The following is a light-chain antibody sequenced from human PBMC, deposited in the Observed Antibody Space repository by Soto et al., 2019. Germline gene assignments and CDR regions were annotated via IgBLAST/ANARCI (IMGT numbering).Light chain of an antibody. Sequence: ALRMTQSPSSLSASTGDRVTITCRASQGISSYISWYQQKPGKAPKLLIYAASTLQRGVPSMFSGSGSRTDFTLTISCLQSEDFATYYCQRYYSYSTFGQGTRLEIK. CDR2: AAS. V-gene: IGKV1-8*01. CDR3: QRYYSYST. CDR1: QGISSY. J-gene: IGKJ5*01.